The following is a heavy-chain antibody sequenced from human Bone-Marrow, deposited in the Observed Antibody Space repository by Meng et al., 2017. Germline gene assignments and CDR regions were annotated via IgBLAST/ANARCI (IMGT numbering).Heavy chain of an antibody. CDR2: LIAVFDKT. D-gene: IGHD1-14*01. Sequence: QVQLVQSGAEGKKPGSSVKVACKTSGGSFSTHTFRWVRQAPGQGLEWMGGLIAVFDKTKAAPRFQDRVTFTADESTSTAYMELSSLTFDDTAVYFCARGRRNEPLFDYWGQGTLVTVSS. CDR1: GGSFSTHT. V-gene: IGHV1-69*13. J-gene: IGHJ4*02. CDR3: ARGRRNEPLFDY.